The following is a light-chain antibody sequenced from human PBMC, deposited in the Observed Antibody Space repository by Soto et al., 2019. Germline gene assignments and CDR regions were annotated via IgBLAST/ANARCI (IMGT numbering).Light chain of an antibody. Sequence: QSALTQPASVSGSPGQSITISCTGTSSDVGGYNYVSWYQHHPGKAPKLIIYDVTNRPSGVSNPFSASKSGNTASLTISGLQPEDDADYYCSSYTTSNTRQIVFGTGTKLTVL. CDR1: SSDVGGYNY. V-gene: IGLV2-14*03. J-gene: IGLJ1*01. CDR2: DVT. CDR3: SSYTTSNTRQIV.